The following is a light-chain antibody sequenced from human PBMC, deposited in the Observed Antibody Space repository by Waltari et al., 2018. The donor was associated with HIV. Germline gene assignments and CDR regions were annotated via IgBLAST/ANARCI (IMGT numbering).Light chain of an antibody. CDR3: SSYTSSSALYVV. CDR1: SRDVGGYNS. V-gene: IGLV2-14*03. J-gene: IGLJ2*01. CDR2: DVS. Sequence: QSALTPPASVSGSPGKSITISCPATSRDVGGYNSVSWYQQHPGKAPKRKIYDVSNRPSGVSNRFSGAKSGNTASLTISGLQAEDEADYYCSSYTSSSALYVVFGGGTKLTVL.